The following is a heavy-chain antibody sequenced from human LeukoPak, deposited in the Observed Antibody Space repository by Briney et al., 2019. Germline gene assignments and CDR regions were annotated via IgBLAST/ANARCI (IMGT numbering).Heavy chain of an antibody. CDR1: GYTFDNFY. CDR3: ARDEGSTYNQLDS. D-gene: IGHD1-14*01. CDR2: INCNDGST. V-gene: IGHV1-2*02. J-gene: IGHJ5*01. Sequence: ASVKVSCKASGYTFDNFYIHWVRRAPGQGPEWMGWINCNDGSTNFAQKFQGRVTMTRVTAMSTVYMDLSGLGPDDTAIYYCARDEGSTYNQLDSWGQGTPVTVSS.